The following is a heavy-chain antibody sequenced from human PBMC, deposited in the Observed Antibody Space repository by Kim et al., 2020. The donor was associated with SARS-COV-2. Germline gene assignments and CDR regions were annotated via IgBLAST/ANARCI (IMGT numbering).Heavy chain of an antibody. CDR2: INTNTGNP. CDR3: ARERLLGTIFGVVTYYYGMDV. J-gene: IGHJ6*02. Sequence: ASVKVSCKASGYTFTSYAMNWVRQAPGQGLEWMGWINTNTGNPTYAQGFTGRFVFSLDTSVSTAYLQISSLKAEDTAVYYCARERLLGTIFGVVTYYYGMDVWGQGTTVTVSS. CDR1: GYTFTSYA. V-gene: IGHV7-4-1*02. D-gene: IGHD3-3*01.